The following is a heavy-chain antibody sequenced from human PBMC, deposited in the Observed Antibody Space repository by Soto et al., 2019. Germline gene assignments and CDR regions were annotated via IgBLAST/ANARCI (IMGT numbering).Heavy chain of an antibody. CDR2: ISSSSSYI. J-gene: IGHJ3*02. CDR1: GFTFSSYS. Sequence: GGSLRLSCAASGFTFSSYSMNWVRQAPGKGLEWVSSISSSSSYIYYADSVKGRFTISGDNAKNSLYLQMNSLRAEDTAVYYCARDLSWYGFDIWGQGTMVTVSS. D-gene: IGHD6-13*01. V-gene: IGHV3-21*01. CDR3: ARDLSWYGFDI.